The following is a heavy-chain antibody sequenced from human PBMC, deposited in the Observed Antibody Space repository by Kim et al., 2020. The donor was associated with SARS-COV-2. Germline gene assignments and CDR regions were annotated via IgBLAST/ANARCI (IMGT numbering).Heavy chain of an antibody. Sequence: SPSFQGQVTISADKSISTAYLQWSSLKASDTAMYYCARPGTGDSTSAAFDIWGQGTMVTVSS. V-gene: IGHV5-51*01. J-gene: IGHJ3*02. D-gene: IGHD7-27*01. CDR3: ARPGTGDSTSAAFDI.